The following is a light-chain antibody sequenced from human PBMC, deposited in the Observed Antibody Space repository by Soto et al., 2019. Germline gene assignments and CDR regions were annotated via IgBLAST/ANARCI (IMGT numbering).Light chain of an antibody. V-gene: IGLV1-40*01. CDR1: NSNIGAGYD. J-gene: IGLJ3*02. CDR3: HSYAGNNNWV. Sequence: QSVLTQPPSVSGAPGQRVTISCTGSNSNIGAGYDVHWYQQFPGTAPKLLIYGNINRPSGVPDRFSGSKSGPSASLAITGLQAEDEADYYCHSYAGNNNWVFGGGTKLTVL. CDR2: GNI.